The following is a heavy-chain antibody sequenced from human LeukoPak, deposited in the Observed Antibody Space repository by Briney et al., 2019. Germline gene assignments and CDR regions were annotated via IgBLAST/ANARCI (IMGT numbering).Heavy chain of an antibody. V-gene: IGHV3-23*01. CDR1: GFTFSSYA. D-gene: IGHD3-10*01. Sequence: PGGSLRLSCAASGFTFSSYAMSWVRQAPGKGLEWVSGMSSSGDSTYHADSVKGRFTISRDNSKSTLYLQMNSLRAEDTAVYYCAKSPNMVQGARGDWFDPWGQGILVTVSS. J-gene: IGHJ5*02. CDR2: MSSSGDST. CDR3: AKSPNMVQGARGDWFDP.